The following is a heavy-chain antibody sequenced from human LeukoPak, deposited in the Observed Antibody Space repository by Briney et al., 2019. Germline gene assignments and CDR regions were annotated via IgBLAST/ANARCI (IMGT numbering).Heavy chain of an antibody. CDR1: GFTVSSNY. CDR2: ISGGGGTT. D-gene: IGHD1-26*01. J-gene: IGHJ4*02. CDR3: AKARGLGIVGAHFDY. Sequence: GGSLRLSCAASGFTVSSNYMSWVRQAPGKGLEWVSTISGGGGTTYYADSVTGRFTISRDNSKNTLYLQMNSLRAEDTAVYCCAKARGLGIVGAHFDYWGQGTLVTVSS. V-gene: IGHV3-23*01.